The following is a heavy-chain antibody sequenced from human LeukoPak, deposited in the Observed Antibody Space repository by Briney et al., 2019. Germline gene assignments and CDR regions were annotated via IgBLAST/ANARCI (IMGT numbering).Heavy chain of an antibody. CDR2: ISSSSSYI. CDR1: GFTFSSYS. Sequence: TGGSLRLSCAASGFTFSSYSMNWVRQAPGKGLEWVSSISSSSSYIYYADSVKGRFTISRDNAKNSLYLQMNSLRAEDTAVYYCARVAVGSSSSSDYWGQGTLVTVSS. J-gene: IGHJ4*02. V-gene: IGHV3-21*01. CDR3: ARVAVGSSSSSDY. D-gene: IGHD6-6*01.